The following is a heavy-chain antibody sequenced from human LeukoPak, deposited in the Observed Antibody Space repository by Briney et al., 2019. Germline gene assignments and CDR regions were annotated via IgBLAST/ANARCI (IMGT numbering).Heavy chain of an antibody. CDR1: GFTFSTHS. D-gene: IGHD1-26*01. J-gene: IGHJ3*02. V-gene: IGHV3-21*01. Sequence: GGSLRLSCVVSGFTFSTHSMNWARQAPGKGLEWVSSISSGSTYIYYADSVKGRFTISRDNAKNPLYLQMNSLRADDTAVYYCASFVGATVWAFDIWGQGTTVIVSS. CDR2: ISSGSTYI. CDR3: ASFVGATVWAFDI.